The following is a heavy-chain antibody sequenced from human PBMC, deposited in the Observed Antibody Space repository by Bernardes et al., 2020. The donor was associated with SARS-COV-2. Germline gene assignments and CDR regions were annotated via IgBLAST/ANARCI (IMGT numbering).Heavy chain of an antibody. J-gene: IGHJ6*02. V-gene: IGHV3-23*01. CDR1: GFTFSSYA. CDR2: ISGSGGTT. Sequence: GSSLRLSCAASGFTFSSYAMTWVRLAPGRVLEWVSVISGSGGTTYSADSVKSRFTMSRDNSKNTLYLQMNSLRDEDTAVYYCSIQEGYYYYGMDVWGQGTTVTVSS. CDR3: SIQEGYYYYGMDV. D-gene: IGHD1-1*01.